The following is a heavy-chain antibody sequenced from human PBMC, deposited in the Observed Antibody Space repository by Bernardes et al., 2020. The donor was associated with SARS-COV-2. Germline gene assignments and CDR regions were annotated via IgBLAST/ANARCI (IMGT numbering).Heavy chain of an antibody. Sequence: GESLKIPWKGSGYSFTSYWIGRVRQMPGKGLEWMGNIYPGYSDTRYRPSFQVQVTNSADKSISAAYLRWSDLKASDSAMCYCARHGPRGTMIAPFDPWGQGSLVTVSS. V-gene: IGHV5-51*01. D-gene: IGHD3-22*01. J-gene: IGHJ5*02. CDR1: GYSFTSYW. CDR3: ARHGPRGTMIAPFDP. CDR2: IYPGYSDT.